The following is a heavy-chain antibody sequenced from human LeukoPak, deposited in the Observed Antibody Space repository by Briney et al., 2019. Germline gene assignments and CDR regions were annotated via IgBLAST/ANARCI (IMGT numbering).Heavy chain of an antibody. J-gene: IGHJ6*02. D-gene: IGHD1-26*01. CDR3: AREGQWRELLGAYYYYGMDV. CDR2: ISAYNGNT. CDR1: VYTFTSYG. V-gene: IGHV1-18*01. Sequence: ASVKVSCKASVYTFTSYGISWVRQAPGQGLEWRGWISAYNGNTNYAQKLQGRVTMTTDTSTSTAYMELRSLRSDDTAVYYCAREGQWRELLGAYYYYGMDVWGQGTTVTVSS.